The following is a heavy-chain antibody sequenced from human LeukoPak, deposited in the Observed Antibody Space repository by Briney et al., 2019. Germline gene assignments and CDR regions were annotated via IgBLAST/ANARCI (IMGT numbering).Heavy chain of an antibody. Sequence: PGGSLRLSCAASGFTFSDYYMSWLRQAPGKGLEWVSYISSSGSTIYYADSVKGRFTISRDNAKNSLYLQMNSLRAEDTAVYYCARVGVPAGHYYYYYYMDVWGKGTTVTVSS. CDR2: ISSSGSTI. D-gene: IGHD2-2*01. CDR1: GFTFSDYY. J-gene: IGHJ6*03. CDR3: ARVGVPAGHYYYYYYMDV. V-gene: IGHV3-11*01.